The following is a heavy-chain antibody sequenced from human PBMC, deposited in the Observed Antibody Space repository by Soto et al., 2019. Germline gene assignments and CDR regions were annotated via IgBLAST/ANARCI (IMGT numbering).Heavy chain of an antibody. CDR3: AKDSGYNYGYFRWFDP. Sequence: SETLSLTCTVYGGSISNYYWSWIRQPPGRGLECIGHIFYSGSTNYNPALKSRVTISLDTSKSQFSLKLSSVTAADTAVYYCAKDSGYNYGYFRWFDPWGQGTLITSPQ. CDR1: GGSISNYY. V-gene: IGHV4-59*01. J-gene: IGHJ5*02. CDR2: IFYSGST. D-gene: IGHD5-18*01.